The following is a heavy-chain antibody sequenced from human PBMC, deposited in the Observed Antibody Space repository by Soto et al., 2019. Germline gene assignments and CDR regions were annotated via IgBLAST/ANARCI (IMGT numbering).Heavy chain of an antibody. CDR1: GYTFTSYA. Sequence: ASVKVSCKASGYTFTSYAMHWVRQAPGQRLEWMGWINAGNGNTKYSQKFQGRVTITRDTSASTAYMELSSLRSEDTAVYYCARDSPDHYYGSGSYDYWGQGXLVTVYS. D-gene: IGHD3-10*01. CDR2: INAGNGNT. J-gene: IGHJ4*02. CDR3: ARDSPDHYYGSGSYDY. V-gene: IGHV1-3*01.